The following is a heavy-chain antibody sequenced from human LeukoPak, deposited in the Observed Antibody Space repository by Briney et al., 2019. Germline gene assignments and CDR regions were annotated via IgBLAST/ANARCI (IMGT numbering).Heavy chain of an antibody. V-gene: IGHV3-53*01. CDR2: IYSGGST. J-gene: IGHJ4*02. CDR1: GFTVSSNY. CDR3: ARVDHYFDY. Sequence: GGSLRLSCAASGFTVSSNYMSWVRQAPGKGLEWGSVIYSGGSTYYADSVKGRFTISTDNSKNTLYLQMNSLRAEDTAVYYCARVDHYFDYWGQGTLATVSS.